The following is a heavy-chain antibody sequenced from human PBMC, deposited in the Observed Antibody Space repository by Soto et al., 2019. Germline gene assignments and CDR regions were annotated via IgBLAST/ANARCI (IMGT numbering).Heavy chain of an antibody. V-gene: IGHV4-31*03. CDR3: ARHTPAISISDH. CDR1: GGSISIGGYY. CDR2: IYYSGNT. J-gene: IGHJ4*02. Sequence: SETLSLTCTVSGGSISIGGYYWSWIRQHPGTGLEWIGYIYYSGNTYYNPSLKSRVTISVDTSKNQFSLKLSSVTAADTAVYYCARHTPAISISDHWGQGTLVTVSS. D-gene: IGHD2-15*01.